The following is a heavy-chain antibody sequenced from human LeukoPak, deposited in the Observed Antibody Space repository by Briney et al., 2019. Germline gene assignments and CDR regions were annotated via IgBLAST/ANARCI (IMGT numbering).Heavy chain of an antibody. D-gene: IGHD6-19*01. Sequence: GGSLRLSCAASGFTVSSNYMSWVRQPAGKGLEWVSVLYSGGATFYADSVKGRFTISRDTSKNTLYLQMNDLRADDTAVYYCTKLKGWYGEGFFDYWGQRTLVTVSS. J-gene: IGHJ4*02. CDR3: TKLKGWYGEGFFDY. V-gene: IGHV3-53*01. CDR1: GFTVSSNY. CDR2: LYSGGAT.